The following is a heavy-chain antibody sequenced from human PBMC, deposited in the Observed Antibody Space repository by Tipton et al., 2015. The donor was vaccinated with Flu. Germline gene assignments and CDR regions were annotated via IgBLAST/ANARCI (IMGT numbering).Heavy chain of an antibody. D-gene: IGHD5-24*01. V-gene: IGHV4-34*01. J-gene: IGHJ4*02. Sequence: TLSLTCAVSGGSFSGNYWSWIRQPPGKGLEWIGGVTHSGSTNYSPSLKSRVTISVDTSKNQFSLKLSSVTAADTAVYYCAGRQFSFVLRFDYWAQGTLVTVSS. CDR3: AGRQFSFVLRFDY. CDR1: GGSFSGNY. CDR2: VTHSGST.